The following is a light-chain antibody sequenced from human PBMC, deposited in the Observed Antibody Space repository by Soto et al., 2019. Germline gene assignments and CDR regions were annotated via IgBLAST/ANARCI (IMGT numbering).Light chain of an antibody. CDR1: QSISAW. Sequence: DIQMTQSPSTLSASVGERVTITCRASQSISAWLAWYQQKPGKAPKLLIYKASNVESGVQSRFSGSGSGTEFTLTISSLQPDDFATYYCQQYHSYPLTFGQGTRLEIK. V-gene: IGKV1-5*03. J-gene: IGKJ5*01. CDR2: KAS. CDR3: QQYHSYPLT.